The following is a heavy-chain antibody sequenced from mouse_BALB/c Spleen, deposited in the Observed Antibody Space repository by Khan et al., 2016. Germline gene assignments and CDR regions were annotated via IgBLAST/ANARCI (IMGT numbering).Heavy chain of an antibody. CDR3: ARGDPYYAMDY. Sequence: VQLQQSGAELVKPGASVKLSCTASGFNIKDTYMHWVKQRPEQGLEWIGRIDPANGNTKYDPKFQGKATITADTSSNTASLQLSSLTSEDTAVYYCARGDPYYAMDYWGQGTSVTVSS. D-gene: IGHD3-3*01. J-gene: IGHJ4*01. CDR1: GFNIKDTY. CDR2: IDPANGNT. V-gene: IGHV14-3*02.